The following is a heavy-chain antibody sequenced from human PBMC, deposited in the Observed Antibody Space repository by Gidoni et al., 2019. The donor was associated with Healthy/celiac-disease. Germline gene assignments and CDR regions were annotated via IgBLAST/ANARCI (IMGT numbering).Heavy chain of an antibody. Sequence: EVQLVESGGGLVQPGGSLRLSCADSGFTFSSYSMNWVRQAPGKGLEWVSYISSSSSTIYYADSVKGRFTISRDNAKNSLYLQMNSLRDEDTAVYYCASPSSSSLRYFDYWGQGTLVTVSS. CDR2: ISSSSSTI. J-gene: IGHJ4*02. V-gene: IGHV3-48*02. CDR3: ASPSSSSLRYFDY. CDR1: GFTFSSYS. D-gene: IGHD6-13*01.